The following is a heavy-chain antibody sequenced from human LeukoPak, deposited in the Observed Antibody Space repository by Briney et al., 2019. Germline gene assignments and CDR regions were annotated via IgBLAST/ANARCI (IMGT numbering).Heavy chain of an antibody. CDR1: GGSISSYY. D-gene: IGHD3-10*01. Sequence: ASETLSLTCTVSGGSISSYYWSWIRQPPGKGLEWIGYIYTSGSTNYNPSLKSRVTMSVDTSKNQFSLNLSSVTAADTAVYYCARESSGSYYNPQGYMDVWGKGTTVTVSS. CDR3: ARESSGSYYNPQGYMDV. J-gene: IGHJ6*03. CDR2: IYTSGST. V-gene: IGHV4-4*09.